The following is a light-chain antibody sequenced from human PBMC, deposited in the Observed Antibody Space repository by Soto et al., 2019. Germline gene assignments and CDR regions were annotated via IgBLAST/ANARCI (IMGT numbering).Light chain of an antibody. CDR3: QQYNRPYT. Sequence: DIQMTQSPSTLSASVGDRVTITCRASQNINNWLAWYQQKPGKAPKLLIYKASSLESGVPSRFSGSGSGTESTLTISSLQPDDFATYYCQQYNRPYTFGQGTKLEIK. CDR2: KAS. CDR1: QNINNW. J-gene: IGKJ2*01. V-gene: IGKV1-5*03.